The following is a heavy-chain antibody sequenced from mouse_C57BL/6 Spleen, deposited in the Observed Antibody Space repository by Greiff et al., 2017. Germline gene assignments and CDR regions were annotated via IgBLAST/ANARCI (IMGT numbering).Heavy chain of an antibody. D-gene: IGHD1-1*01. CDR2: INPNYGTT. J-gene: IGHJ1*03. CDR3: ARSYYYGSSYGYVDV. Sequence: EVQLQESGPELVKPGASVKISCKASGYSFTDYNMNWVKQSNGRSLEWIGVINPNYGTTSYNQKFKGKATLTVDQSSSTAYMQLNSLSSEDSAVYYCARSYYYGSSYGYVDVWGTGTTVTVSS. CDR1: GYSFTDYN. V-gene: IGHV1-39*01.